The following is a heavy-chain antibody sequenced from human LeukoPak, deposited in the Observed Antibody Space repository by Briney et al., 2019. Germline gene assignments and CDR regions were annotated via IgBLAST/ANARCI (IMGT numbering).Heavy chain of an antibody. Sequence: SVKVSCKASGGAFSSYAISWVRQAPGQGLEWMGGIIPIFGTANYAQKFQGRVTITTDESTSTAYMELSSLRSDDTAVYYCARDLSGPNPLDYWGQGTLVTVSS. CDR2: IIPIFGTA. CDR1: GGAFSSYA. CDR3: ARDLSGPNPLDY. J-gene: IGHJ4*02. V-gene: IGHV1-69*05.